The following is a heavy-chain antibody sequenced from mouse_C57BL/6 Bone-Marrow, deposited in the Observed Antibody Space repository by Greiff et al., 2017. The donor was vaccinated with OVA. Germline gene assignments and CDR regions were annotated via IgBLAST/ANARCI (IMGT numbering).Heavy chain of an antibody. D-gene: IGHD2-4*01. V-gene: IGHV1-76*01. CDR3: ARSTMITYAMDY. J-gene: IGHJ4*01. Sequence: QVQLQQSGAELVRPGASVKLSCKASGYTFTDYYINWVKQRPGQGLEWIARIYPGSGNTYYNEKIKGKATLTADKSSSTAYMQLSSLTSEDSAVYFCARSTMITYAMDYWGQGTSVTVSS. CDR2: IYPGSGNT. CDR1: GYTFTDYY.